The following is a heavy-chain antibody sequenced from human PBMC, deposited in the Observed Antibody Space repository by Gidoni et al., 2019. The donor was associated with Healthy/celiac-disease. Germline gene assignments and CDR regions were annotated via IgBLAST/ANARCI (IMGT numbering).Heavy chain of an antibody. CDR1: GFTFSSYA. Sequence: EVQLVESGGGLVQPGGSLSLSCAASGFTFSSYAMHWVRQAPGKGLEYVSAISSNGGSTYYANSVKGRFTISRDNSKNTLYLQMGSLRAEDMAVYYCASGYCSSTSCYSPLDVWGKGTTVTVSS. D-gene: IGHD2-2*03. V-gene: IGHV3-64*01. CDR3: ASGYCSSTSCYSPLDV. J-gene: IGHJ6*04. CDR2: ISSNGGST.